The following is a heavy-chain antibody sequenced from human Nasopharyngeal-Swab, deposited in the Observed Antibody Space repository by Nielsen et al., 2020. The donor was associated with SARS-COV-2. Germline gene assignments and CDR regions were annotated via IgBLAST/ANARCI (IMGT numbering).Heavy chain of an antibody. D-gene: IGHD2-15*01. J-gene: IGHJ4*02. CDR2: IRSKANSYAT. V-gene: IGHV3-73*01. Sequence: GGSLRLSCAASGFTFSGSAMHWVRQASGKGLEWVGRIRSKANSYATAYAASVEGRFTISRDDSKNTAYLQMNSLMTEDTAVYYCSRCGGSCYTGKDYWDQGTLVTVSS. CDR1: GFTFSGSA. CDR3: SRCGGSCYTGKDY.